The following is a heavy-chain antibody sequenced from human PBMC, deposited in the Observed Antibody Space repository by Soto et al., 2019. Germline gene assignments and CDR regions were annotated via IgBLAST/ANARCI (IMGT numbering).Heavy chain of an antibody. V-gene: IGHV4-59*01. D-gene: IGHD3-10*02. CDR3: ARTMSGPNILDF. CDR2: IHYSGGT. Sequence: PSETLSLTCTVSGDSISSSYWTWIRQPPGKGLEWIGFIHYSGGTNYNPSLRSRVTLSVDTSKNQFSLELRSVTAADTAIYYCARTMSGPNILDFWGQGTLVTVSS. CDR1: GDSISSSY. J-gene: IGHJ4*02.